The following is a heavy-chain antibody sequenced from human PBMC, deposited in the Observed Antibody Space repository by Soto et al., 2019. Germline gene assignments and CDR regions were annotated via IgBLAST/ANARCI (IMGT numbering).Heavy chain of an antibody. CDR3: ARDTSDYGDYVFEGPFEY. CDR2: IQSGGPT. D-gene: IGHD4-17*01. Sequence: GGSLRLSCAASGFTVSSKYMSWVRQAPGKGLEWVSLIQSGGPTYYADSVKGRFTISRDTSKNTVHLQMNSLRAEDTAVYYCARDTSDYGDYVFEGPFEYWGQGTLVTVSS. CDR1: GFTVSSKY. J-gene: IGHJ4*02. V-gene: IGHV3-66*01.